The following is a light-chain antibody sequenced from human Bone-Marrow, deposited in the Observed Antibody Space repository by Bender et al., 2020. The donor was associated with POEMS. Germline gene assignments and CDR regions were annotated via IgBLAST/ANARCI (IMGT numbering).Light chain of an antibody. V-gene: IGLV2-23*02. CDR2: EVN. CDR1: NNDIGTYKF. CDR3: CSYAGPTTPVV. Sequence: QSALTQPASVSGSPGQSITISCTGTNNDIGTYKFVSWYQHHPGRAPKLLIYEVNNRPSGLSDRFSGSKSGNTASLTVSGLQPEDEADYYCCSYAGPTTPVVIGGGTKLTVL. J-gene: IGLJ2*01.